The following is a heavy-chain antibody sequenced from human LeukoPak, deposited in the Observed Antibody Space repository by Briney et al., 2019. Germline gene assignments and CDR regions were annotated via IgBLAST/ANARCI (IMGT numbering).Heavy chain of an antibody. Sequence: SETLSLTCTVSGYSISSGYYWGWIRQPPGKGLEWIGEINHSGSTNYNPSLKSRVTISVDTSKNQFSLKLSSVTAADTAVYYCARRQLLRSLEWPKYFQHWGQGTLVTVSS. CDR3: ARRQLLRSLEWPKYFQH. J-gene: IGHJ1*01. CDR2: INHSGST. V-gene: IGHV4-38-2*02. D-gene: IGHD3-3*01. CDR1: GYSISSGYY.